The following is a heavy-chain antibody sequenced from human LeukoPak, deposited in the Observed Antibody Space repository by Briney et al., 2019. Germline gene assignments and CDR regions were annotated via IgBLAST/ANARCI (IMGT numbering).Heavy chain of an antibody. Sequence: GGSLRLSCAASGFTFSTYAMHWVRQTPGKGLEWVAIIWSDGSDKYYADSVKGRFSISRDNSKNTLYLQMNSLGAEDTAVYYCAKDIAQGYTFGSIEQDYWGQGTLVTVSS. CDR2: IWSDGSDK. CDR1: GFTFSTYA. CDR3: AKDIAQGYTFGSIEQDY. D-gene: IGHD5-18*01. J-gene: IGHJ4*02. V-gene: IGHV3-33*03.